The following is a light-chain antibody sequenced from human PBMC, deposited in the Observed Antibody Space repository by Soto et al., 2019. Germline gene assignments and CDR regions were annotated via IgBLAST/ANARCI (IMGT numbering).Light chain of an antibody. CDR2: EVS. CDR1: SSDVGGYNY. J-gene: IGLJ1*01. CDR3: ASYTSSSSDV. Sequence: QSALTQPASVSGSPGQSITISCTGTSSDVGGYNYVSWYQQHPGKAPKLMIYEVSKRPSGVSNRFSGSKSGNTASLTISGLHAEDEADYYCASYTSSSSDVFGTGTKLTVL. V-gene: IGLV2-14*01.